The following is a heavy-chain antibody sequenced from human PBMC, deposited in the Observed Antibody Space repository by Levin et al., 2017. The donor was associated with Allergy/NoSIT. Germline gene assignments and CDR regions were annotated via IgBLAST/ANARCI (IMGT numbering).Heavy chain of an antibody. J-gene: IGHJ6*03. V-gene: IGHV1-18*01. CDR2: ISAYNGNT. D-gene: IGHD4-17*01. CDR3: ARDLHGGDYLLYYYYMDV. Sequence: ASVKVSCKASGYTFTSYGISWVRQAPGQGLEWMGWISAYNGNTNYAQKLQGRVTMTTDTSTSTAYMELRSLRSDDTAVYYCARDLHGGDYLLYYYYMDVWGKGTTVTVSS. CDR1: GYTFTSYG.